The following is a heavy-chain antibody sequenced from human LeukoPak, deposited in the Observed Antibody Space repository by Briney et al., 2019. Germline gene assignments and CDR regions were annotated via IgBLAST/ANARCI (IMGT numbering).Heavy chain of an antibody. CDR3: AKLAKYFYGSETYYFFEH. J-gene: IGHJ4*02. D-gene: IGHD3-10*01. V-gene: IGHV3-7*01. CDR1: GFSFTTYW. CDR2: IKQDGTEK. Sequence: GGSLRLSCGASGFSFTTYWMGWVRQAPGKGLEWVANIKQDGTEKYYVDSVKGRFTISRDNAKNSLYLQMNSLRVEDTAVYYCAKLAKYFYGSETYYFFEHWGQGTPVTASS.